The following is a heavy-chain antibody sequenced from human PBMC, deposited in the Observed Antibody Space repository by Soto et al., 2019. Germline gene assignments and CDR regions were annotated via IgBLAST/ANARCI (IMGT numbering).Heavy chain of an antibody. CDR1: GFTFSSYG. D-gene: IGHD3-22*01. J-gene: IGHJ4*02. CDR3: AKDLFDYYDSSGLFDY. Sequence: GESLKISCAASGFTFSSYGMHWVRQAPGKGLEWVAVISNDGSNKYYADSVKGRFTISRDNSKNTLYLQMNSLRAEDTAVYYCAKDLFDYYDSSGLFDYWGQGTLVTVSS. CDR2: ISNDGSNK. V-gene: IGHV3-30*18.